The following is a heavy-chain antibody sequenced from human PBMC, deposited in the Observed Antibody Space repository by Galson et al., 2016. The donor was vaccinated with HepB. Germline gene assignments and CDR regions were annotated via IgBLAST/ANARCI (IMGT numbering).Heavy chain of an antibody. D-gene: IGHD3-22*01. J-gene: IGHJ4*02. CDR3: ASYHDSNGYPKY. CDR2: MIPMFGAP. CDR1: GGTFSSYS. Sequence: SVKVSCKASGGTFSSYSINWVRQAPGQGLEWMGGMIPMFGAPNYAEKFQGRVTITADKSATTAYLDLTRLRSDDTAVYYCASYHDSNGYPKYWGQGTLVTVSS. V-gene: IGHV1-69*06.